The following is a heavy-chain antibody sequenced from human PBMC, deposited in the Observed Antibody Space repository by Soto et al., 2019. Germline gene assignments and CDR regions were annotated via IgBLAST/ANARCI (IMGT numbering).Heavy chain of an antibody. CDR1: GFPFSHYW. J-gene: IGHJ5*02. CDR2: INPAGTIT. D-gene: IGHD3-16*01. Sequence: MQMVESGGGSVQPGGSLRLSCAASGFPFSHYWMHWVRQTPGKGLVWVSRINPAGTITNSADSVEGRFTISRDNADSALFLQMNSLSAEDTAIYYCTSDSFGLRDTWGQGTLVTVSS. V-gene: IGHV3-74*01. CDR3: TSDSFGLRDT.